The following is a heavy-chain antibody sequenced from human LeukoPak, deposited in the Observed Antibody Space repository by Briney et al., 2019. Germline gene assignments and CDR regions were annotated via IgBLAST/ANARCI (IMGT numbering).Heavy chain of an antibody. D-gene: IGHD1-26*01. V-gene: IGHV3-23*01. Sequence: GGSLRLSCAASGFTFSSYAMSWVRQAPGKGLEWVSAISGSGGSTYYADSVKGRFTISRDNSKNTLYLQMNSLRAEDTAVYYCARGPKSGSYLGYWGQGTLVTVSS. CDR2: ISGSGGST. J-gene: IGHJ4*02. CDR1: GFTFSSYA. CDR3: ARGPKSGSYLGY.